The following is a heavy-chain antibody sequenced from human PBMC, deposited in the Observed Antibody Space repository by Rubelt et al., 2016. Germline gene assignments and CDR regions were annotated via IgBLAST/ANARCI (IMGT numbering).Heavy chain of an antibody. V-gene: IGHV4-59*01. Sequence: QVQLQESGPGLVKPSETLSLTCTVSGGSISSYYWSWIRQPPGKGLEWIGYIYYSGSTNSNPSLKCGGTLSGDMFKNQCSLRLGSVTAADTAVYYCARVQIQYNWNYDSSRSWFDPWGQGTLVTVSS. D-gene: IGHD1-7*01. CDR3: ARVQIQYNWNYDSSRSWFDP. CDR1: GGSISSYY. CDR2: IYYSGST. J-gene: IGHJ5*02.